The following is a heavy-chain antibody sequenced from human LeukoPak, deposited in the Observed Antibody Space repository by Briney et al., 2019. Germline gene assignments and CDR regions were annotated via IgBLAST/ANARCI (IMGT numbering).Heavy chain of an antibody. CDR1: GFTFSSYS. CDR2: ISSSSSYI. J-gene: IGHJ3*01. D-gene: IGHD3-9*01. CDR3: ARETPSYYDIVTNYYSGGFDV. Sequence: GGSLRLSCAASGFTFSSYSMNWVRQAQGKGLEWVSSISSSSSYIYYTDSVKGRFTISRDNAKNSLYLEMNSLRVEDTALYYCARETPSYYDIVTNYYSGGFDVWGQGTMVTVSS. V-gene: IGHV3-21*01.